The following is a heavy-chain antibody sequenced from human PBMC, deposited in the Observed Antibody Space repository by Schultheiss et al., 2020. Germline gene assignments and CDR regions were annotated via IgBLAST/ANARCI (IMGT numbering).Heavy chain of an antibody. D-gene: IGHD2-15*01. V-gene: IGHV1-69*13. Sequence: SVKVSCKASGGTFSTYAISWVRQAPGQGLEWMGGIIPIFGTSNYAQKFQGRVTLTADESTSTAYIELSSLRSEDTAVYYCASAAKRWGYCGGGSCYSTAYWGQGTRVTVSS. J-gene: IGHJ4*02. CDR3: ASAAKRWGYCGGGSCYSTAY. CDR1: GGTFSTYA. CDR2: IIPIFGTS.